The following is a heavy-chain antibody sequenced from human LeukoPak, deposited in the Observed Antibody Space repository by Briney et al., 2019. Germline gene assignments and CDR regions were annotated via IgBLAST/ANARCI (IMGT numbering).Heavy chain of an antibody. D-gene: IGHD3-22*01. Sequence: GRSLRLSCAASGFTFDDYAMHWVRQAPGKGLEWVSGISWSSGSIGYADSVKGRFTISRDNARNSLYLQMNSLRAEDTALYYCAKDWGTMRGIFDYWGQGTLVTVSS. CDR1: GFTFDDYA. CDR2: ISWSSGSI. CDR3: AKDWGTMRGIFDY. V-gene: IGHV3-9*01. J-gene: IGHJ4*02.